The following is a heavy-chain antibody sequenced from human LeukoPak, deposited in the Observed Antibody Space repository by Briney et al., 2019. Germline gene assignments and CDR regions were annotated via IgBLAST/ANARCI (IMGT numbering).Heavy chain of an antibody. CDR1: GFTFDDYA. D-gene: IGHD2-15*01. Sequence: PGRSLRLSCAASGFTFDDYAMHWVRHAPGKGLEWVSGISWNSGSIDYADSVKGRFTISRDNAKNSLYLQMNSLRAEDTALYYCAKDGCSGGSCYAEKDVGGQGPTAPVS. CDR3: AKDGCSGGSCYAEKDV. V-gene: IGHV3-9*01. CDR2: ISWNSGSI. J-gene: IGHJ6*02.